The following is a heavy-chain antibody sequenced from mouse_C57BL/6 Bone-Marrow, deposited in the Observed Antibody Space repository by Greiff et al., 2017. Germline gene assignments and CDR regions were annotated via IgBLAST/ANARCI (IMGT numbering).Heavy chain of an antibody. CDR2: IYPGSGST. D-gene: IGHD2-4*01. J-gene: IGHJ3*01. Sequence: QVQLQQPGAELVKPGASVKMSCKASGYTFTSYWITWVKQRPGQGLEWIGDIYPGSGSTNYNEKFKSKATLTVETSSSTAYMQLSSLTSEDSAVYYCAREDEDYDVSWFAYWGQGTLVTVSA. CDR3: AREDEDYDVSWFAY. CDR1: GYTFTSYW. V-gene: IGHV1-55*01.